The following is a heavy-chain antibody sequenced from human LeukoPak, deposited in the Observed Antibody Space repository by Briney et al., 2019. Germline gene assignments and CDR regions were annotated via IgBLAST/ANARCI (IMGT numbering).Heavy chain of an antibody. Sequence: GGSLRLSCEASGFTFSDYCMTWVCQTPGAGLEWVANIKQDGKQKNYVDSVKGRFTISRDNAKNSLYLQMNSLRAEDTALYHCAREVSGYSSGWPSYYYYYGMDVWGQGTTVTVSS. CDR2: IKQDGKQK. V-gene: IGHV3-7*03. D-gene: IGHD6-19*01. J-gene: IGHJ6*02. CDR3: AREVSGYSSGWPSYYYYYGMDV. CDR1: GFTFSDYC.